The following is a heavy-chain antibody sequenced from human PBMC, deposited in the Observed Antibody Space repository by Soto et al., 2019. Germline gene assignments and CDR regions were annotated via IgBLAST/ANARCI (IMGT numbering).Heavy chain of an antibody. D-gene: IGHD6-13*01. CDR1: GFTLSSYS. J-gene: IGHJ5*02. Sequence: PGGALKLSCATPGFTLSSYSMNLVRPAPGKGLEWVSYISSSSSTIYYADSVKGRFTISRDNAKNSLYLQMNSLRAEDTAVYYCARHPERIAQIGWFDPWGQGTLVTVSS. CDR3: ARHPERIAQIGWFDP. V-gene: IGHV3-48*01. CDR2: ISSSSSTI.